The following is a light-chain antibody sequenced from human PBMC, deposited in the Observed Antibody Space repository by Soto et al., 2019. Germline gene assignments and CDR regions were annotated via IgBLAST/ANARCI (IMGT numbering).Light chain of an antibody. CDR1: SSDVGGYKY. CDR2: EVS. CDR3: SSYAGSILGV. J-gene: IGLJ3*02. Sequence: QSALTQPPSASGSPGQSVTISCTGTSSDVGGYKYVSWYQQHPRKAPKLMIYEVSKRPSGVPDRFSGSKSGNTASLTVSGLQAEDEADYYCSSYAGSILGVFGGGTKVTVL. V-gene: IGLV2-8*01.